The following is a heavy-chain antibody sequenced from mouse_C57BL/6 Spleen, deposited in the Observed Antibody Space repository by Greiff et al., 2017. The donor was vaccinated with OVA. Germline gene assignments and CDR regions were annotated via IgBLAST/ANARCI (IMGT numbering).Heavy chain of an antibody. Sequence: DVQLVESGGGLVKPGGSLKLSCAASGFTFSSYAMSWVRQTPEKRLEWVATISDGGSYTYYPDNVKGRFTISRDNAKNNLYLQMSHLKSEDTAMYYCARDRDYYCDYWGQGTTLTVSS. V-gene: IGHV5-4*01. CDR3: ARDRDYYCDY. D-gene: IGHD3-1*01. J-gene: IGHJ2*01. CDR2: ISDGGSYT. CDR1: GFTFSSYA.